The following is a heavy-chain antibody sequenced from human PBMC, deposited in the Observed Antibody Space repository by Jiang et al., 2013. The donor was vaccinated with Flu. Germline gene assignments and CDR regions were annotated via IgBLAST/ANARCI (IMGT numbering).Heavy chain of an antibody. J-gene: IGHJ4*02. D-gene: IGHD1-1*01. CDR3: ATKAPTYLDF. CDR2: IDGSGDRT. CDR1: GFTFSIYG. V-gene: IGHV3-23*01. Sequence: GLVQPGGSLRLSCAASGFTFSIYGMFWVRQAPGKGLEWVSGIDGSGDRTYYADSVKGRFTISRDNSRSTLYLQMSSLRDEDTAVYYCATKAPTYLDFWGQGTLVTVSS.